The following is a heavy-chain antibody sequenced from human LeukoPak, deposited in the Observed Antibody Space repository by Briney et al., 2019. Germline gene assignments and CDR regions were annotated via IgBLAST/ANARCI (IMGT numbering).Heavy chain of an antibody. CDR2: IYYSGSP. J-gene: IGHJ6*02. D-gene: IGHD6-13*01. Sequence: SETLSLTCTVSGGSISSYYWSWIRQPPGKGLEWIGYIYYSGSPNYNPSLKSRVTISVDTPKNQFSLKLSSVTAADTAVYHCARDIAGMDVWGQGTTVTVSS. CDR3: ARDIAGMDV. CDR1: GGSISSYY. V-gene: IGHV4-59*01.